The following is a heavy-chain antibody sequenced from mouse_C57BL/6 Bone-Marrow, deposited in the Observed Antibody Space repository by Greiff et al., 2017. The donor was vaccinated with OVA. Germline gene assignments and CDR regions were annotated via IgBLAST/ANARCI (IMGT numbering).Heavy chain of an antibody. CDR1: GFTFTNYY. D-gene: IGHD1-1*01. CDR2: IRNKPNGSTT. J-gene: IGHJ2*01. V-gene: IGHV7-3*01. Sequence: EVMLVESGGGLVQPGDSLSLSCAASGFTFTNYYMSWVRQPPGKALEWLAFIRNKPNGSTTEYSASVKGRFTISRDNSQSILYLQMKALRAEDSATYYGARYKGRVAVDYFDYWGQGTALTVSS. CDR3: ARYKGRVAVDYFDY.